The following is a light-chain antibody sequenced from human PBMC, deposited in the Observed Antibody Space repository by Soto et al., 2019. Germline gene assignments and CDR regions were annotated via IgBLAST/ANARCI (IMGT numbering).Light chain of an antibody. CDR1: QSVSMH. CDR3: RPPDIGLPGFL. CDR2: DTS. J-gene: IGKJ4*01. Sequence: LLIQCPASRSLAPSSGATLSCRDSQSVSMHFAWYQQKPGQAPRLLLYDTSNRATGIPARFSGSGCVIFHTHTLSSLESEVFAGLHSRPPDIGLPGFLFGGGTKVDIK. V-gene: IGKV3-11*01.